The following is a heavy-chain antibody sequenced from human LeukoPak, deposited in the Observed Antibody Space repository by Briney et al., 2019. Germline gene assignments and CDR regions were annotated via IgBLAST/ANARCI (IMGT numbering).Heavy chain of an antibody. CDR1: GFTFSSSW. J-gene: IGHJ4*02. CDR2: IKTDGSTT. CDR3: ARESGGSYLTGDY. Sequence: HSGGSLRLSCAVSGFTFSSSWMHWVRQAPGKGLVWVSHIKTDGSTTAYADSVKGRFTISRDNAKNSLYLQMNRLRAEDTAVYYCARESGGSYLTGDYWGQGTLVTVSS. D-gene: IGHD1-26*01. V-gene: IGHV3-74*01.